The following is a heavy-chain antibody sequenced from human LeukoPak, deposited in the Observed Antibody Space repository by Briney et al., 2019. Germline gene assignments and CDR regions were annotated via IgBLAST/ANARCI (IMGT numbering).Heavy chain of an antibody. CDR3: TSLYETN. V-gene: IGHV3-74*01. J-gene: IGHJ4*02. CDR1: GFIFTKYW. Sequence: GGSLRLSCAASGFIFTKYWMHWVRQAPGKGLVWVSHVNSDGSATSYADSVKGRFTISRDNAKNTVYLHMNSLRVEDTAVYYCTSLYETNWGQGTLVTVSS. D-gene: IGHD2/OR15-2a*01. CDR2: VNSDGSAT.